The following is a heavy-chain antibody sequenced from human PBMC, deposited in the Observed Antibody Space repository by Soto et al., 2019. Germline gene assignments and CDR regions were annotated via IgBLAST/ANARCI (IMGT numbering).Heavy chain of an antibody. Sequence: QALEWLALIYWDDDKRYSPSLKSRLTITKDTSKNQVVLTMTNMDPVDTATYYCAHLGSTVDFGYWGQGTLVTVSS. V-gene: IGHV2-5*02. CDR3: AHLGSTVDFGY. J-gene: IGHJ4*02. CDR2: IYWDDDK. D-gene: IGHD4-4*01.